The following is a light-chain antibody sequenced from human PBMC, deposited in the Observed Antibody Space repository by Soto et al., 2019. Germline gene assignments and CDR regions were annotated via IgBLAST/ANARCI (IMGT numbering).Light chain of an antibody. Sequence: EIVMTQSPATLSVSPGERATLSCRASQSVSNNVAWYQQKPGQAPRLLIYYASTRATGIPARFSGSGSGTDFPLTISSLQSEDFALYYCQQYNNWPPITFGQGTLLEIK. CDR3: QQYNNWPPIT. CDR2: YAS. CDR1: QSVSNN. V-gene: IGKV3-15*01. J-gene: IGKJ5*01.